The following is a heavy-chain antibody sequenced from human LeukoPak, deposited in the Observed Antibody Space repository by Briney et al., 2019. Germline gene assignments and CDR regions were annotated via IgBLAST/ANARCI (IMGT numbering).Heavy chain of an antibody. J-gene: IGHJ4*02. V-gene: IGHV3-23*03. CDR1: GFGFGAYA. CDR3: AKGKGGTSFNYCFDY. D-gene: IGHD2/OR15-2a*01. CDR2: IHNDAATT. Sequence: GASLRLSCAASGFGFGAYAMIWVRQAPGKGLEWVSLIHNDAATTYYADSVRGRFTVSRDNSRNTLYLEMNSLRAEDTAVYYCAKGKGGTSFNYCFDYWGQGTPVSVSS.